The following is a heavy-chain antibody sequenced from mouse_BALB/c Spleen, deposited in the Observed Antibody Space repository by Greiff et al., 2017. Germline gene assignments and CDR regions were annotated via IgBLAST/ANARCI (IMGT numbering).Heavy chain of an antibody. Sequence: EVMLVESGGGLVQPGGSLKLSCAASGFTFSSYTMSWVRQTPEKRLEWVATISSGGSYTYYPDSVKGRFTISRDNAKNTLYLQMSSLKSEDTAMYYCTRDGDGNYAMDYWGQGTSVTVSS. V-gene: IGHV5-6-4*01. CDR3: TRDGDGNYAMDY. CDR2: ISSGGSYT. D-gene: IGHD2-1*01. J-gene: IGHJ4*01. CDR1: GFTFSSYT.